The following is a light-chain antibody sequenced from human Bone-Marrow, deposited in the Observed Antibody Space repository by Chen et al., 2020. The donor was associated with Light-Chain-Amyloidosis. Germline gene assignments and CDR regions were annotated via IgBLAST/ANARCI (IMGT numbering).Light chain of an antibody. CDR1: QNIDTY. CDR2: QSC. Sequence: DIQMTQSPSTLSASVGDRVTITCRASQNIDTYLAWYQHKPGKAPKLLIYQSCSLESAVPLRFSGSGYGKEFTLPISSLQPDDFGTDFCQEFKSHDMCNFGQGTKLEIK. V-gene: IGKV1-5*03. CDR3: QEFKSHDMCN. J-gene: IGKJ2*04.